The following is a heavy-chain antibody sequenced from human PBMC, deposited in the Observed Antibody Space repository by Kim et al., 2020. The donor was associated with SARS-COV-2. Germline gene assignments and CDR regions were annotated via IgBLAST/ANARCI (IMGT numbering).Heavy chain of an antibody. CDR3: AKDALLAVAGTGFDY. V-gene: IGHV3-9*01. J-gene: IGHJ4*01. Sequence: GGSLRLSCAASGFTFDDYAMHWVRQAPGKGLEWVSGISWNSGSIGYADSVKGRFTISRDNAKNSLYLQMNSLRAEDTALYYCAKDALLAVAGTGFDYWG. CDR2: ISWNSGSI. D-gene: IGHD6-19*01. CDR1: GFTFDDYA.